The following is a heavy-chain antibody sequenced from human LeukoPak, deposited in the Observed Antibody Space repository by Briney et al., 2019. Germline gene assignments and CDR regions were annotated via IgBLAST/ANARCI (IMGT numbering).Heavy chain of an antibody. CDR2: IRQDGSEK. CDR3: ARHLSGVTGYTYGRGIDY. D-gene: IGHD5-18*01. CDR1: GFTFSTYW. V-gene: IGHV3-7*01. Sequence: GGSLRLSCVASGFTFSTYWMSWVRQAPGKGLEWVAIIRQDGSEKYYVDSGKGRFTISRDNAKNSLYLQMNSLRAEDTAVYYCARHLSGVTGYTYGRGIDYWGQGTLVTVSS. J-gene: IGHJ4*02.